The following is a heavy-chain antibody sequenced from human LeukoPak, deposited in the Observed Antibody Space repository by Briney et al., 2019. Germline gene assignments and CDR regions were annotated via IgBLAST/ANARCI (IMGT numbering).Heavy chain of an antibody. CDR3: ARQAEPSGSYSLKFNYFDY. D-gene: IGHD1-26*01. Sequence: SETLSLTCTVSGGSINDYYWSWIRQPPGKGLEWLGYIHYSGSTNYNPSLKSRVTISVDTSKNQFSLKLSSVTAADTAVYYCARQAEPSGSYSLKFNYFDYWGQGTLVTVSS. V-gene: IGHV4-59*08. J-gene: IGHJ4*02. CDR1: GGSINDYY. CDR2: IHYSGST.